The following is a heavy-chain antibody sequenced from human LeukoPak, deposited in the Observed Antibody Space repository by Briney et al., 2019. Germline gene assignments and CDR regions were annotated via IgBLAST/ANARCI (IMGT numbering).Heavy chain of an antibody. CDR1: GYTFSSYY. V-gene: IGHV1-46*01. CDR3: ARDRRSSTSPNRWFDP. J-gene: IGHJ5*02. Sequence: ASVKVSWKASGYTFSSYYMHWVRQAPGQGLEWMGIINPSGGSTSYAQKFQGRVTMTRDTSTSTVYMELSSLRSEDTAVYYCARDRRSSTSPNRWFDPWGQGTLVTVSS. D-gene: IGHD2-2*01. CDR2: INPSGGST.